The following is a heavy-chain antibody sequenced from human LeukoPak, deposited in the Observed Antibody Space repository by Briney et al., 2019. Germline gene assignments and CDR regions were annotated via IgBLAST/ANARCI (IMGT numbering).Heavy chain of an antibody. V-gene: IGHV3-23*01. Sequence: PGGSLRLSCAASGFTFSNPDMGWVRQAPGKGREWVTGISDSDYNMDYEDSVKGRLTISRDNSKNTLYLQMNSLRAEDTAVYYCAKLKRYSGYGENSFDYWGQGTLVTVSS. CDR3: AKLKRYSGYGENSFDY. CDR2: ISDSDYNM. CDR1: GFTFSNPD. J-gene: IGHJ4*02. D-gene: IGHD5-12*01.